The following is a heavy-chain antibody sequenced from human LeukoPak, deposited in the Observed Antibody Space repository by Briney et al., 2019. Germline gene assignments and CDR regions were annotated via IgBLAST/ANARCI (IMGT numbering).Heavy chain of an antibody. Sequence: PGGSLRLSCAASGFTFSSYGMHWVRQAPGKGLEWVAVISYDGSNKYYADSVKGRFTISRDNSKNTLCLQMNSLRAEDTAVYYCAKSQYSSSPSYWGQGTLVTVSS. CDR2: ISYDGSNK. CDR1: GFTFSSYG. J-gene: IGHJ4*02. V-gene: IGHV3-30*18. CDR3: AKSQYSSSPSY. D-gene: IGHD6-13*01.